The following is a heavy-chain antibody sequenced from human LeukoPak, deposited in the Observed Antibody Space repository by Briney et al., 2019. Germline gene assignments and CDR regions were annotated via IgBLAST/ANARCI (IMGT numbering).Heavy chain of an antibody. J-gene: IGHJ3*01. CDR3: ARSGAYYDSGMGAFDV. D-gene: IGHD3-10*01. CDR1: GDSISSYY. Sequence: SETLSLTCTVSGDSISSYYWSWIRQPPGKGLEWIGYFSRSGSTNYNPSLKSRVTISVDTSKNQFSLKLSSVTAADTAVYYCARSGAYYDSGMGAFDVWGQGTMVTVST. V-gene: IGHV4-59*01. CDR2: FSRSGST.